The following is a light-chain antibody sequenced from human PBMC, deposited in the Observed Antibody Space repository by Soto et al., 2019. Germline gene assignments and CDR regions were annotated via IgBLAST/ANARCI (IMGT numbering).Light chain of an antibody. CDR1: QSVSSSY. V-gene: IGKV3-20*01. CDR2: AAS. CDR3: QQYGGAFLT. Sequence: EIVLTQSPGTLSLSPGERVTLSCRASQSVSSSYLAWYQQKPGQPPRLLIYAASSRATGIPDRFSGSGSGTDVTLTISRLEPEDFAVYYCQQYGGAFLTFGQGTRLEIK. J-gene: IGKJ5*01.